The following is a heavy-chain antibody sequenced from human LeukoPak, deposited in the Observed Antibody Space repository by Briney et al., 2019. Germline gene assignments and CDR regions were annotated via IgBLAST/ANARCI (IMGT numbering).Heavy chain of an antibody. Sequence: PGRSLRPSCAASGFTFSSYGMHWVRQAPGKGLEWVAVISYDGSNKYYADSVKGRFSISRDNAKNSLYLQMNSLRAEDTAVYYCAREDATALDYWGQGTLVTVSS. CDR2: ISYDGSNK. CDR1: GFTFSSYG. D-gene: IGHD4-17*01. J-gene: IGHJ4*02. CDR3: AREDATALDY. V-gene: IGHV3-30*03.